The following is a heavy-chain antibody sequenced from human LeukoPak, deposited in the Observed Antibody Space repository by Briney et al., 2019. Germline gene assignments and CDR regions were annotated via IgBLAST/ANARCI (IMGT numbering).Heavy chain of an antibody. D-gene: IGHD2-15*01. J-gene: IGHJ6*04. CDR2: IYYSEST. CDR1: GGSISSYY. CDR3: ARVVGYCSGGSCYYYYGLDV. Sequence: SETLSLTCPVSGGSISSYYWSWIRQPPGKGLEWIGYIYYSESTNYNPSLKSRVTISVDTSKNQFSLKLTSVTAADTAVYYCARVVGYCSGGSCYYYYGLDVWGKGTTVTVSS. V-gene: IGHV4-59*01.